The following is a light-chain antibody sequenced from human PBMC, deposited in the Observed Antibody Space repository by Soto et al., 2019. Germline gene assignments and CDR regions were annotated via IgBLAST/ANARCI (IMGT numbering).Light chain of an antibody. J-gene: IGLJ2*01. CDR2: TNN. V-gene: IGLV1-47*02. Sequence: QSVLTQPPSASGTPGQRVTIACSGSRPSIGSHHVYWYQQLPGMAPKLLIYTNNQRPSGVPDRFSASKSGTSASLAISGLRSEDEAEYSCAAWHDSLSGVIFGGGTKLTVL. CDR3: AAWHDSLSGVI. CDR1: RPSIGSHH.